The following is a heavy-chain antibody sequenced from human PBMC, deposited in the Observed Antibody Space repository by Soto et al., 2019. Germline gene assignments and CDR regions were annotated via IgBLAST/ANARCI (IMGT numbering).Heavy chain of an antibody. CDR2: VHYSGAA. CDR1: GASISSSNSY. Sequence: SETLSLTCAVSGASISSSNSYWALIRQPPGKGLERIANVHYSGAAYYNPSLTSRVTISLDTSKNQFSLKLTSVIVADTAVSYCARGDGDGTYPLFYALDVWGQGTTVT. CDR3: ARGDGDGTYPLFYALDV. D-gene: IGHD3-16*02. J-gene: IGHJ6*02. V-gene: IGHV4-39*07.